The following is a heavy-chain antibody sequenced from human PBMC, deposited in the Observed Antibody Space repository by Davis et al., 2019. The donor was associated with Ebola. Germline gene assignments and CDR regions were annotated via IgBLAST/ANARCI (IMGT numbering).Heavy chain of an antibody. D-gene: IGHD3-22*01. CDR2: TYYRSKWFV. Sequence: SQTLSLTCAIPGDSVPSNTAAWNWLRQSPSRGLEWLGRTYYRSKWFVDYAVSVKSRMTINSDTSKNQFSLQLSSVTPEDTAVYYCARDPPYDQGYDYWGQGILVTVSS. CDR1: GDSVPSNTAA. CDR3: ARDPPYDQGYDY. J-gene: IGHJ4*02. V-gene: IGHV6-1*01.